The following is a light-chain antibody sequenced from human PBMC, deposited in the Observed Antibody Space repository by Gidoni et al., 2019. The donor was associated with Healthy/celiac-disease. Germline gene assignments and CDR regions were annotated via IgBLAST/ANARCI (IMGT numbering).Light chain of an antibody. Sequence: DIQMTQSPSTLSASVGDRVTITCRASQSISSWLAWYQQKPGKAPKLLIYDASSLESGVPSRFSGSGSGTEFILTISSLQPDDFATYYCQQYNSYSGTFGPGTKVDIK. CDR2: DAS. V-gene: IGKV1-5*01. J-gene: IGKJ3*01. CDR3: QQYNSYSGT. CDR1: QSISSW.